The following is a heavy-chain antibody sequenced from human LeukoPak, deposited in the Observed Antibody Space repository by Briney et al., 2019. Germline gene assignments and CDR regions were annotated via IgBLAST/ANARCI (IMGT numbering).Heavy chain of an antibody. CDR1: GYSISRGYF. Sequence: SETLSLTCTVSGYSISRGYFWGWIRQPPGRGLEWIGNIYHSGSTYYSPSLKSRVTISVDTSKNQFSLKLSSVTAADTAVYYCARVRLVDTAMVTYNWFDPWGQGTLVTVSS. D-gene: IGHD5-18*01. CDR3: ARVRLVDTAMVTYNWFDP. V-gene: IGHV4-38-2*02. J-gene: IGHJ5*02. CDR2: IYHSGST.